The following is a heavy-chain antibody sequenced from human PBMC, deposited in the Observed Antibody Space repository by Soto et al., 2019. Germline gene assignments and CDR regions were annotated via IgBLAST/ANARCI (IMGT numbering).Heavy chain of an antibody. V-gene: IGHV2-5*02. Sequence: QITLKESGTTLVKPTQTLTLTCTFSGFSLTSNAVGVGWFRQTPGKALEWLALISWEDDKHYSPSLKSRLTFTKDTSKTQVVLIMTNVDPVETATYYCAHGSGWLFDFWGQGTLVTVSS. J-gene: IGHJ4*02. CDR3: AHGSGWLFDF. CDR1: GFSLTSNAVG. CDR2: ISWEDDK. D-gene: IGHD6-19*01.